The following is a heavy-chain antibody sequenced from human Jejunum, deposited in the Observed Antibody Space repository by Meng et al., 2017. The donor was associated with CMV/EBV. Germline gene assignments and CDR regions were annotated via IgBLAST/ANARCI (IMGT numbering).Heavy chain of an antibody. CDR2: ITYAVRER. D-gene: IGHD1-1*01. Sequence: SLSLSCAASGFAVSGYWLEWVRRIPGKGLRWVANITYAVRERFFVSSVEGRFTISRHNTRNTLYLHMNSLSAEDTTVYYCTRQLDYWGQGTLVTVSS. CDR1: GFAVSGYW. J-gene: IGHJ4*02. V-gene: IGHV3-7*01. CDR3: TRQLDY.